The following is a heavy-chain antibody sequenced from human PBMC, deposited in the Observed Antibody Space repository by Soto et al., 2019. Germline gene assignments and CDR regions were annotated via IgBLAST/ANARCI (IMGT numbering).Heavy chain of an antibody. CDR2: IYYSGST. Sequence: SETLSLTCTVSGGSISSYYWSWIRQPPGKGLEWIGYIYYSGSTNYNPSLKSRVTISVDTSKNQFSLKLSSVTAADTAVYYCARDYYDSSGYAFDIWGQGTMVTVSS. CDR1: GGSISSYY. V-gene: IGHV4-59*01. J-gene: IGHJ3*02. D-gene: IGHD3-22*01. CDR3: ARDYYDSSGYAFDI.